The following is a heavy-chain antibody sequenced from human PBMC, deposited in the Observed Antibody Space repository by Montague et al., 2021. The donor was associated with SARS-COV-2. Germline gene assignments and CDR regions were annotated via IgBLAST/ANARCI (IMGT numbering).Heavy chain of an antibody. J-gene: IGHJ3*01. D-gene: IGHD3-3*01. CDR2: INHTGSA. Sequence: SETLSLTCAVYSGSFSDYYWTWVRQPPGQGLERVGEINHTGSASYNPSLKSRVTLSKDTSKNQITLKLQSLTAADTAVYYCARGQVTISGVLIFIPAAGPFDVWGQGTLVTVSS. V-gene: IGHV4-34*01. CDR3: ARGQVTISGVLIFIPAAGPFDV. CDR1: SGSFSDYY.